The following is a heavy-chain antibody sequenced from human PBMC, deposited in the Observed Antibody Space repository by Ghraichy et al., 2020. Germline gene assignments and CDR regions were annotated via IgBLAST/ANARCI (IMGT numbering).Heavy chain of an antibody. Sequence: SGPTLVKPTQTLTLTCTFSGFSLSTGGEGVGWIRQTPGKALEWLALIYRGGDQRYNGALKSRLTISEVAYKNQVVLTMTNMGPVDTATYFCAHRRYYDSSGYDYWGQGTVVTVAS. CDR1: GFSLSTGGEG. D-gene: IGHD3-22*01. V-gene: IGHV2-5*02. CDR2: IYRGGDQ. CDR3: AHRRYYDSSGYDY. J-gene: IGHJ4*02.